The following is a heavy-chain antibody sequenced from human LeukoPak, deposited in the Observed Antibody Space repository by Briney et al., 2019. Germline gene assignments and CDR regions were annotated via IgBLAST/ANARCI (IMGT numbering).Heavy chain of an antibody. CDR1: RFTFSSYS. V-gene: IGHV3-21*01. CDR3: ARDQHDYGGNSSIY. Sequence: GGSLRLSCAASRFTFSSYSMNWVRQAPGKGLEWVSSISSSSSYIYYADSVKGRFTISSDNAKNSLYLQMNSLRAEDTAVYYCARDQHDYGGNSSIYWGQGTLVTVSS. CDR2: ISSSSSYI. J-gene: IGHJ4*02. D-gene: IGHD4-23*01.